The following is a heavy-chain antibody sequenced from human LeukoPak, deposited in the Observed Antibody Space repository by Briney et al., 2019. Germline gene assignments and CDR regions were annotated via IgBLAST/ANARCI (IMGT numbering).Heavy chain of an antibody. J-gene: IGHJ4*02. CDR2: IYTDGST. CDR1: GGSISPYF. CDR3: ARRQIYFDH. V-gene: IGHV4-4*09. Sequence: NTSETLSLTCTVSGGSISPYFWSWIRQPPGKGPEWIGYIYTDGSTKYNPSLKSRVAISLDTSKNQFSLKLSSVTAADTAVYYCARRQIYFDHWGQGTLVTVSS.